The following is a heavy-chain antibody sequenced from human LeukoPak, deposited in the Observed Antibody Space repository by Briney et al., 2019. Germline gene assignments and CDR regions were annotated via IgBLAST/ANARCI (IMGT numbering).Heavy chain of an antibody. CDR3: AKGQDYCLDY. D-gene: IGHD3-10*01. CDR2: IRHGGSKK. V-gene: IGHV3-30*02. Sequence: GGSLRLYCGASGFTFSDYGVHWVRQAPGKGLEWVTFIRHGGSKKYYADSVKGRFTISRDNSRTMLYLQMNSLRADDTAVYYCAKGQDYCLDYWGQGTLVTVSS. CDR1: GFTFSDYG. J-gene: IGHJ4*02.